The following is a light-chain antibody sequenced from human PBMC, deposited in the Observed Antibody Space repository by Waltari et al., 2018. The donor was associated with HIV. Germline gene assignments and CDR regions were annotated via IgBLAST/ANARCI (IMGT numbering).Light chain of an antibody. Sequence: DIQMTQFPSSVSASVGDRVTMTCRATQGIANWVAWYQQKQGKAPKLLIHGASILQGGVPSRFSGSGSGTFFTLTINSLQPEDFATYFCQQTNSFPITFGQGTRLDTK. CDR2: GAS. CDR1: QGIANW. V-gene: IGKV1D-12*01. CDR3: QQTNSFPIT. J-gene: IGKJ5*01.